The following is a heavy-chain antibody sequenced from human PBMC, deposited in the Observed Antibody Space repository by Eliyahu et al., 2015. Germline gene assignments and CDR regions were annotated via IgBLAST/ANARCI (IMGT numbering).Heavy chain of an antibody. CDR1: GFTFSSYA. D-gene: IGHD3-3*01. Sequence: EVQLVESGGGLVQPGGSLRLSCAASGFTFSSYAMXXVRQAPGKGLEWVSAISGSGGSTYYADSVKGRFTISRDNSKNTLYLQMNSLRAEDTAVYYCAKDLGDYDFWSGYYPYYYGMDVWGQGTTVTVSS. CDR3: AKDLGDYDFWSGYYPYYYGMDV. V-gene: IGHV3-23*04. J-gene: IGHJ6*02. CDR2: ISGSGGST.